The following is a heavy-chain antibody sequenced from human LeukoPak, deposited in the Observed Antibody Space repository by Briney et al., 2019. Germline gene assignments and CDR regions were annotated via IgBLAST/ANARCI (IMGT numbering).Heavy chain of an antibody. J-gene: IGHJ1*01. D-gene: IGHD1-26*01. CDR2: IYTSGST. Sequence: SETLSLTCTVSGGSVSSGSYYWNWIRQPAGKGLEWIGRIYTSGSTNYNPSLKSRVTISVDTSKNQFSLKLSSVTAADTAVYYCARDGPGSRWELTFWGYFQHWGQGTLVTVSS. V-gene: IGHV4-61*02. CDR1: GGSVSSGSYY. CDR3: ARDGPGSRWELTFWGYFQH.